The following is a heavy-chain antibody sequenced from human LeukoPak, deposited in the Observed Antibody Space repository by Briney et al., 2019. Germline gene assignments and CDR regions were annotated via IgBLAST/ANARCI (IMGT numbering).Heavy chain of an antibody. CDR2: IIPIFGTA. J-gene: IGHJ4*02. CDR1: GGTFSSYA. D-gene: IGHD1-26*01. CDR3: ASFPSVYSGSYLGFDY. Sequence: SVKVSCKASGGTFSSYAISWVRQAPGQGLEWMGGIIPIFGTANYAQKFRGRVTITADESTSTAYMELSSLRSEDTAVYYCASFPSVYSGSYLGFDYWGQGTLVTVSS. V-gene: IGHV1-69*13.